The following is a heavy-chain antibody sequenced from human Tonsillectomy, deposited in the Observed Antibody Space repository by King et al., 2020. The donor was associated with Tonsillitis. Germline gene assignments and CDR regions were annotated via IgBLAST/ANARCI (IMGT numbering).Heavy chain of an antibody. V-gene: IGHV2-70*04. D-gene: IGHD3-16*01. CDR3: ARSSPGEYFDY. CDR1: GFSLSTSGMR. CDR2: IDWDDDK. J-gene: IGHJ4*02. Sequence: VTLKESGPALVKPTQTLTLTCTFSGFSLSTSGMRVSWIRQAPGKALEWLARIDWDDDKFYSTSLKTRVTISKDTSKHQVVLTLTNVYPVDTATYYCARSSPGEYFDYWGQGALVTVSS.